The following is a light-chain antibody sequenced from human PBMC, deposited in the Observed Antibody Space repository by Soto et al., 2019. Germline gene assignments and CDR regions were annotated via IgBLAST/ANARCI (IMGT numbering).Light chain of an antibody. CDR3: QQYYNIPWT. V-gene: IGKV3-15*01. J-gene: IGKJ1*01. Sequence: EIVMTQSPATLSVSPGERATLSCRASQNILSNLAWYQQKPGQAPRLLIYGASTRATGIPARFSGSGSGTEFTLTITSLQAEDVALYYCQQYYNIPWTFGQGTKVDI. CDR2: GAS. CDR1: QNILSN.